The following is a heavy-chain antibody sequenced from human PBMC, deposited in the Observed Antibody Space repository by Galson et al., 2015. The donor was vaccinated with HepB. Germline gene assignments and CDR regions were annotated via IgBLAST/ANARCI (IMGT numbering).Heavy chain of an antibody. J-gene: IGHJ4*02. V-gene: IGHV3-53*01. D-gene: IGHD6-13*01. CDR2: IYIGGTT. Sequence: SLRLSCAASGFTVSRRYMVWVRQAPGKGLEWVSIIYIGGTTHYADSVEGRFTISRDNSRNTLYLQMNSLRAEDTAMYYCARDGGSSSRGLAYHFDYWGQGTLVTVSS. CDR1: GFTVSRRY. CDR3: ARDGGSSSRGLAYHFDY.